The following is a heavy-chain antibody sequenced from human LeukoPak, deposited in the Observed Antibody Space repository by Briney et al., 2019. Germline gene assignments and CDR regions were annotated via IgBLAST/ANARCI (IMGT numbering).Heavy chain of an antibody. D-gene: IGHD3-3*01. J-gene: IGHJ4*02. CDR3: ARASEGIGSFDY. CDR1: GVSFSNDY. CDR2: VYHTGKT. Sequence: SETLSHTCTVSGVSFSNDYWSWIRQAPGKGLEWIGYVYHTGKTNLNPSLNSRLSMSLDTSKNEFFLKVTSVTAADTAVYYCARASEGIGSFDYWGQGILVTVSS. V-gene: IGHV4-59*01.